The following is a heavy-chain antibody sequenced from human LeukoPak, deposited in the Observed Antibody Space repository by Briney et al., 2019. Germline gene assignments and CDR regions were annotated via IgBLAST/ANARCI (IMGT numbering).Heavy chain of an antibody. CDR1: GGSISSSSYY. CDR2: ICYSGST. J-gene: IGHJ4*02. V-gene: IGHV4-39*01. D-gene: IGHD3-10*01. CDR3: ARQSRRSYYYGSGSYYNY. Sequence: SETLSLTCTVSGGSISSSSYYWGWIRQPPGKGLEWIGSICYSGSTYYNPSLKSRVTISVDTSKNQFSLKLSSVTAADTAVYYCARQSRRSYYYGSGSYYNYWGQGTLVTVSS.